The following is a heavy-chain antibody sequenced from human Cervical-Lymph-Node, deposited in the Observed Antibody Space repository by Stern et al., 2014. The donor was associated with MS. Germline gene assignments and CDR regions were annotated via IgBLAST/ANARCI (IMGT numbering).Heavy chain of an antibody. J-gene: IGHJ5*02. CDR3: ARGGLTASPFDP. V-gene: IGHV4-59*01. CDR1: GGSISSYY. D-gene: IGHD4/OR15-4a*01. CDR2: SYYSGST. Sequence: VQLVESGRGLVKPSETLSLTCTVSGGSISSYYWSWIRQPPGKGLEWIGYSYYSGSTNYNPSLKSRVTISVDTSKNQFSLKLSSVTAADTAVYYCARGGLTASPFDPWGQGTLVTVSS.